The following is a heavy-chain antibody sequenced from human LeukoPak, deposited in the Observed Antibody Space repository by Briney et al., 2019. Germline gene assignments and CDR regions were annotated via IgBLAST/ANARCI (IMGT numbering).Heavy chain of an antibody. CDR3: ARGRTYYDILTGPNLPVVLDY. CDR1: GGSISSYY. D-gene: IGHD3-9*01. Sequence: SETLSLTCTVSGGSISSYYWSWIRQPPGKGLEWIGYIYYSGSTNYNPSLKSRVTISVDTSKNQFSLKLSSVTAADTAVYYCARGRTYYDILTGPNLPVVLDYWGQGTLVTVSS. CDR2: IYYSGST. V-gene: IGHV4-59*12. J-gene: IGHJ4*02.